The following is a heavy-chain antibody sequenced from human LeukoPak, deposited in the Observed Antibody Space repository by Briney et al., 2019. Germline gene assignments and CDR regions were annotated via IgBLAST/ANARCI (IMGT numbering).Heavy chain of an antibody. CDR2: ISWNSGSK. J-gene: IGHJ3*02. D-gene: IGHD4-17*01. CDR1: GFTFDDYG. CDR3: ARDNVDYGELSAFDI. Sequence: HPGGSLRLSCAASGFTFDDYGMHWVRHAPGKGLEWVSGISWNSGSKVYADSVKGRFTISRDNAKNSLYLQMNSLRAEDTAVYYCARDNVDYGELSAFDIWGQGTMVTVSS. V-gene: IGHV3-9*01.